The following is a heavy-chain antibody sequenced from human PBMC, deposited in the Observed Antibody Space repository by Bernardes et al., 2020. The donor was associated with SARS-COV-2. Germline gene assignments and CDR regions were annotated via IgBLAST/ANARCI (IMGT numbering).Heavy chain of an antibody. J-gene: IGHJ4*02. CDR3: AKAGEQYLVRYSFDY. CDR2: IKGEST. Sequence: VWSLRLSCAASGFTFSSYAMNWVRQTPGKGLEWVSAIKGESTYYADSVKGRFTISRDNSKNTLYLQMNSLRVDDTAVYYCAKAGEQYLVRYSFDYWGQGTLVTVSS. V-gene: IGHV3-23*01. D-gene: IGHD6-13*01. CDR1: GFTFSSYA.